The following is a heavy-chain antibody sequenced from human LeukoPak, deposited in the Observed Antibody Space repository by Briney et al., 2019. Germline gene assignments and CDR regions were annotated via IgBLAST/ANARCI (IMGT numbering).Heavy chain of an antibody. D-gene: IGHD1-14*01. V-gene: IGHV1-69*13. CDR3: ARYRVSAGISCWYFDL. J-gene: IGHJ2*01. Sequence: SVKVSCRASGGTFNYNGISWVRQAPGQGLEWLGGIIPIFGTTNYPQKFQDRVTIGADESRSTAFMELRSLRYEDTAVYFCARYRVSAGISCWYFDLWGPGTLVTVSS. CDR2: IIPIFGTT. CDR1: GGTFNYNG.